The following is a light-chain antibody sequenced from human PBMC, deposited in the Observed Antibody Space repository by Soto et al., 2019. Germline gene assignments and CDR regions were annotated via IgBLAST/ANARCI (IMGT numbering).Light chain of an antibody. J-gene: IGKJ1*01. Sequence: EIVFTQSPGTLSLSPWERATLSCRASQSVSSSYLAWYQQKPGQAPRLLIYGASSRATGIPDRFSGSGSGTDFTLTISRLEPEDFAVYYCQQYGSSPRTFGQGTKVDIK. V-gene: IGKV3-20*01. CDR2: GAS. CDR3: QQYGSSPRT. CDR1: QSVSSSY.